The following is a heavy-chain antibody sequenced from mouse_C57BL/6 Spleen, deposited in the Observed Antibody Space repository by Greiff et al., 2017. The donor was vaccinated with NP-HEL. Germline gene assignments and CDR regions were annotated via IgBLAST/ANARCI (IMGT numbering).Heavy chain of an antibody. D-gene: IGHD2-2*01. CDR1: GYTFTSYW. J-gene: IGHJ1*03. Sequence: VKQSCKASGYTFTSYWMHWVKQRPGRGLEWTGRIDPNSGGTKYNEKFKSKATLTVDKPSSTAYMQLSSLTSEDSAVYYCARNYGYNWYFDVWGTGTTVTVSS. CDR2: IDPNSGGT. CDR3: ARNYGYNWYFDV. V-gene: IGHV1-72*01.